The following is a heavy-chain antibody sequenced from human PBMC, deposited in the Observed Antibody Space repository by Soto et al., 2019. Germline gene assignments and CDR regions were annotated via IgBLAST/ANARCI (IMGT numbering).Heavy chain of an antibody. CDR3: AKHLQFSGWLSAQTFDY. CDR2: ISGSDGST. CDR1: GFTFNSHA. V-gene: IGHV3-23*01. D-gene: IGHD6-19*01. Sequence: VALRLSCAVSGFTFNSHAMSWVRQAPGKGLECVSTISGSDGSTNYADSVKGRFTISRDKSKSTLYLQMTSLRTEDTAVYYCAKHLQFSGWLSAQTFDYWGQGTQVTVSS. J-gene: IGHJ4*02.